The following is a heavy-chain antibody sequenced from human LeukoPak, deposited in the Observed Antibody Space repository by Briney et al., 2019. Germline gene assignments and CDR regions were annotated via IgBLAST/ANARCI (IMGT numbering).Heavy chain of an antibody. D-gene: IGHD6-6*01. CDR2: ISGSGGST. CDR3: AKPREYSSSSVNNRFDP. J-gene: IGHJ5*02. CDR1: GFTFSSYA. Sequence: GGSLRLSCAASGFTFSSYAMSWVRQAPGKGLEWVSAISGSGGSTYYADSVKGRFTISRDNSKNTLYLQMNSLRAEDAAVYYCAKPREYSSSSVNNRFDPWGQGTLVTVSS. V-gene: IGHV3-23*01.